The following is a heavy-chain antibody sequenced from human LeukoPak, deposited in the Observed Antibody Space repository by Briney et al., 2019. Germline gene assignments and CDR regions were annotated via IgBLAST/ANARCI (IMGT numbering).Heavy chain of an antibody. D-gene: IGHD2-2*01. CDR2: IYYSGST. V-gene: IGHV4-31*03. CDR3: TREFRQLPWDYFDY. J-gene: IGHJ4*02. CDR1: GGSISSGDYY. Sequence: SQTLSLTCTVSGGSISSGDYYWSWIRQHPGKGLEWIGYIYYSGSTYSNPSLKSRLTMSVDTSKNQFSLKLSPVTTADTAVYYCTREFRQLPWDYFDYWGQGTLVTVSS.